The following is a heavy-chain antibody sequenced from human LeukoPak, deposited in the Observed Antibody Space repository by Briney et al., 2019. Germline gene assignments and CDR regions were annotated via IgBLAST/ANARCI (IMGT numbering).Heavy chain of an antibody. CDR3: ARGSLDGTYTFDI. J-gene: IGHJ3*02. D-gene: IGHD1-1*01. V-gene: IGHV3-30-3*01. CDR2: IVYEGSNK. CDR1: GFTFSSYA. Sequence: GRSLRLSCAASGFTFSSYAMHWVRQAPGKGLEWVAVIVYEGSNKKYADSVKGRFTISRDNSKNTLYLQMNSLRAEDTAVYYCARGSLDGTYTFDIWGQGAMVTVSS.